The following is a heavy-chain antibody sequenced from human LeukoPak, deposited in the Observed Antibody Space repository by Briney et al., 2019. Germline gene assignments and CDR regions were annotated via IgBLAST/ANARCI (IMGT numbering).Heavy chain of an antibody. Sequence: GGSLRLSCAASGFTFDDYAMHWVRQAPGKGLEWVSLISGDGGSTYYADSVKGRFTISRDNSKNSLYLQMNSLRTEDTALYYCAKDGSGWRLSPAYFNYWGQGTLVTVSS. CDR2: ISGDGGST. CDR3: AKDGSGWRLSPAYFNY. D-gene: IGHD6-19*01. J-gene: IGHJ4*02. CDR1: GFTFDDYA. V-gene: IGHV3-43*02.